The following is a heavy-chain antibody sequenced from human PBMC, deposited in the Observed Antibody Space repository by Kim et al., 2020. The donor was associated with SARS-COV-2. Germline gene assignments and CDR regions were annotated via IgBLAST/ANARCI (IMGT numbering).Heavy chain of an antibody. CDR3: ARDSSLDYTHDY. V-gene: IGHV3-21*01. CDR2: ISSSSSYI. D-gene: IGHD2-2*01. Sequence: GGSLRLSCAASGFTFSSYSMNWVRQAPGKGLEWVSSISSSSSYIYYADSVKGRFTISRDNAKNSLYLQMNSLRAEDTAVYYCARDSSLDYTHDYWGQGTLVTVSS. CDR1: GFTFSSYS. J-gene: IGHJ4*02.